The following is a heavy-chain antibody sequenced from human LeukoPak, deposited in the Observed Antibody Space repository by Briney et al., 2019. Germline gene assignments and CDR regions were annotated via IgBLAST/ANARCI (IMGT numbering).Heavy chain of an antibody. D-gene: IGHD3-22*01. J-gene: IGHJ1*01. CDR2: ISDGGGST. Sequence: ETLSLTCTVSGDSISTSNSYWGWIRQPPGKGLEWVSAISDGGGSTYYADSVKGRFTISRDNSKNTLYLQMNSLRAEDTAVYYCAKIREVWDYDSSGYYEYFQHWGQGTLVTVSS. CDR1: GDSISTSNS. CDR3: AKIREVWDYDSSGYYEYFQH. V-gene: IGHV3-23*01.